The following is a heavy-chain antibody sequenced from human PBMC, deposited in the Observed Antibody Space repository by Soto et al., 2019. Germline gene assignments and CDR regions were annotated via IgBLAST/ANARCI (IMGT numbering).Heavy chain of an antibody. CDR2: IYYSGST. CDR3: ATSNWFDP. Sequence: QLQLQESGPGLVKPSETLSLTCTVSGGSISSRGYYWGWIRQPPGKGLEWIGTIYYSGSTYYNPSFKSRATISVDTSNDQFSLKLSSVTAADTAVYYCATSNWFDPWGQGTLVTVSS. J-gene: IGHJ5*02. CDR1: GGSISSRGYY. V-gene: IGHV4-39*01.